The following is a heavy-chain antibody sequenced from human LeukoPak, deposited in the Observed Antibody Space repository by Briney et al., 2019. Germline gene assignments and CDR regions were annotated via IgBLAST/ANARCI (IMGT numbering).Heavy chain of an antibody. Sequence: SGESLKISCKDSGNSFTNYWIGWVRQMPGKGLEWMGIIYPRDSDTRYSPSFQGQVTISADKSASTAYLQWSSLKASDTAMYYCARLDDSSGYYSYFDNWGQGSLVTVSS. CDR1: GNSFTNYW. V-gene: IGHV5-51*01. J-gene: IGHJ4*02. D-gene: IGHD3-22*01. CDR3: ARLDDSSGYYSYFDN. CDR2: IYPRDSDT.